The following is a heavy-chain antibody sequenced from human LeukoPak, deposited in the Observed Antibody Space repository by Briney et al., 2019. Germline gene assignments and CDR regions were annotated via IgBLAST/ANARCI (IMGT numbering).Heavy chain of an antibody. CDR3: ASLAGIAVAGTRLSAFDI. J-gene: IGHJ3*02. V-gene: IGHV4-39*01. CDR1: GGSISSSSYY. Sequence: PSETLSLTCTVSGGSISSSSYYWGWIRQPPGKGLEWIGRIYYSGSTYYNPSLKSRVTISVDTSKNQFSLKLSSVTAADTAVYYCASLAGIAVAGTRLSAFDIWGQGTMVTVSS. D-gene: IGHD6-19*01. CDR2: IYYSGST.